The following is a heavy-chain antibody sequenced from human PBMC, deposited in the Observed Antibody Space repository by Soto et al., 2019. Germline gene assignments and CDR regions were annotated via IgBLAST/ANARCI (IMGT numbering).Heavy chain of an antibody. V-gene: IGHV4-34*01. J-gene: IGHJ5*02. D-gene: IGHD4-4*01. CDR2: INHSRST. CDR1: GGSFSGYY. Sequence: SETLSLTCAVYGGSFSGYYWSWIRQPPGKGLEWIGEINHSRSTNYNPSLKSRVTISVDTSKNQFSLKLSSVTAADTAVYYCARGGRANPIRTTVTTKQFDPWGQGTLVTVSS. CDR3: ARGGRANPIRTTVTTKQFDP.